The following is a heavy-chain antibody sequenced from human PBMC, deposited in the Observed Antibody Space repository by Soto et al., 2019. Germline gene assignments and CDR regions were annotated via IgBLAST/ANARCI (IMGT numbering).Heavy chain of an antibody. Sequence: PGGSQRLSCAASGFTFSSYGIHWVRQAPGKGLEWVAVISYDGSNKYYADSVKGRFTISRDNSKNTLYLQMNSLRAEDTAVYYCPKTYSSRWYGWFDPCGQGTLPAVFS. D-gene: IGHD6-19*01. CDR2: ISYDGSNK. CDR1: GFTFSSYG. J-gene: IGHJ5*02. V-gene: IGHV3-30*18. CDR3: PKTYSSRWYGWFDP.